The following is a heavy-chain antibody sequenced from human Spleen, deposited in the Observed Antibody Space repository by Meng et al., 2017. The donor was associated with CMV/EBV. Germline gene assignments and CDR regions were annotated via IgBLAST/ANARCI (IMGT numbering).Heavy chain of an antibody. CDR1: TFSSTY. D-gene: IGHD3-3*01. CDR3: ARVSYYYDAYSGPNWFDP. CDR2: IIPLYDTP. J-gene: IGHJ5*02. V-gene: IGHV1-69*01. Sequence: TFSSTYFSWVRQAPGKGLEWMGGIIPLYDTPNFAQKFQGRVTITADESTRTVYMELSSLRPEDTAVYYCARVSYYYDAYSGPNWFDPWGQGTLVTVSS.